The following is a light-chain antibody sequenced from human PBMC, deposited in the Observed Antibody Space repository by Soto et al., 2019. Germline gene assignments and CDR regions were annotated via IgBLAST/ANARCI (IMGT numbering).Light chain of an antibody. V-gene: IGLV1-40*01. Sequence: QSALTQPPSVSGAPGQRVIISCTGSSSNIGAGYDVHWYQQLPGTAPKLLIYGNSNRPSGVPDRFSGSKSGTSASLAITGLQAEDEADYYCQSYDSSLSGSVFGGGTKLTVL. CDR2: GNS. CDR1: SSNIGAGYD. J-gene: IGLJ2*01. CDR3: QSYDSSLSGSV.